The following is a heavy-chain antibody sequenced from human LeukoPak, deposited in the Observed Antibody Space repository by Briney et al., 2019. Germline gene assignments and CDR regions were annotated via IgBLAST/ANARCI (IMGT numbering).Heavy chain of an antibody. J-gene: IGHJ4*02. V-gene: IGHV5-51*01. CDR1: GYSFTSYW. CDR2: IYPGDSDT. Sequence: GESLKISCKGSGYSFTSYWIGWVRQMPGKGREWMGIIYPGDSDTRYSPSFQGQVTISADKSISTAYLQWSSLKASDNAMYYCARLEKKWIQRWSLDYWGQGTLVTVSS. D-gene: IGHD5-18*01. CDR3: ARLEKKWIQRWSLDY.